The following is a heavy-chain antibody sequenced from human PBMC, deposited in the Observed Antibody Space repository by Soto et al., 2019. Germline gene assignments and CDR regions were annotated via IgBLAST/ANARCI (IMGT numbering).Heavy chain of an antibody. CDR3: ARATTNYYYYYMDV. Sequence: GGSLRLSCAASGFTIRSNYMSWVRQAPGKGLEWVSVIYSGGSTYYADSVKGRFTISRDNSKNTLYLQMNSLRAEDTAVYYCARATTNYYYYYMDVWGKGTTVTVSS. D-gene: IGHD1-7*01. V-gene: IGHV3-66*01. CDR2: IYSGGST. J-gene: IGHJ6*03. CDR1: GFTIRSNY.